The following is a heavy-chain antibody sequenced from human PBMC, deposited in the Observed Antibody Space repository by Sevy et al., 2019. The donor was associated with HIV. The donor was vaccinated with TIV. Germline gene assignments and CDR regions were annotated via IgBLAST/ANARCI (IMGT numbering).Heavy chain of an antibody. D-gene: IGHD4-17*01. Sequence: SETLSLTCTVSGGYMSSSSYFWGWIRQPPGRGQEWIGSIYYSGSTYFNPSLKSRVTISVDTSKNQFSLKLRSVTASDTAVYYCARQAYGDYVAWYFDLWGRGTLVTVSS. J-gene: IGHJ2*01. CDR3: ARQAYGDYVAWYFDL. V-gene: IGHV4-39*01. CDR1: GGYMSSSSYF. CDR2: IYYSGST.